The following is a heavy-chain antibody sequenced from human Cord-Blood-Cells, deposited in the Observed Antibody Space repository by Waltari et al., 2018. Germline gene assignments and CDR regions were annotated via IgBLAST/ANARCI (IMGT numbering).Heavy chain of an antibody. D-gene: IGHD1-26*01. V-gene: IGHV4-59*01. CDR1: GGSISSYY. CDR2: IYYSGST. J-gene: IGHJ4*02. Sequence: QVQLQESGPGLVKPSETLSLTCTVSGGSISSYYWRWIRQPPGKGLEGIGYIYYSGSTNYNPCLKTRVTISVDTSKNQCSLKLSSVTAADTVVYYCARASERIVGACSYWGQGTLVASSS. CDR3: ARASERIVGACSY.